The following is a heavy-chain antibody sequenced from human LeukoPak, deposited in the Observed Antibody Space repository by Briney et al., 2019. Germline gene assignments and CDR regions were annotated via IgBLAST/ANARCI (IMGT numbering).Heavy chain of an antibody. D-gene: IGHD6-13*01. V-gene: IGHV3-21*04. CDR1: GFTFSSYS. CDR2: ISSSSSYI. Sequence: PGGSLRLSCAASGFTFSSYSMNWVRQAPGKGLEWVSSISSSSSYIYYANSVKGRFTISRDNSKNTLYLQMNSLRAEDTAVYYCAKDTGRIAAAGDFDYWGQGTLVTVSS. J-gene: IGHJ4*02. CDR3: AKDTGRIAAAGDFDY.